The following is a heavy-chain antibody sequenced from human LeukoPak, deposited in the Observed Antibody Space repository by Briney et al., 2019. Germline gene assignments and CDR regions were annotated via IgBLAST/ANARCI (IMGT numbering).Heavy chain of an antibody. CDR1: GYTFTGYY. D-gene: IGHD3-22*01. CDR3: ARQTSDSSDYEYFQH. J-gene: IGHJ1*01. Sequence: ASVKVSCKPSGYTFTGYYMHWVRQAPVQGLEWMGWINPNSGGTNYAQKFQGRVTMTRDTSISTAYMELSRLRSDDTAVYYCARQTSDSSDYEYFQHWGQGTLVTVSS. V-gene: IGHV1-2*02. CDR2: INPNSGGT.